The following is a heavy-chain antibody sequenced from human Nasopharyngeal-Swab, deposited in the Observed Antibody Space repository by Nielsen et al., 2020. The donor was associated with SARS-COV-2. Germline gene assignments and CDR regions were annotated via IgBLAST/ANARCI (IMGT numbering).Heavy chain of an antibody. Sequence: GESLKISCVVSGFMFSSYSMTWVRQAPGKGLEWVSSITGGSKYIWYADSVRGRFTISRDNAKNSLYLHMNSLRVEDTAVYCCARAYYSDSRGYYDAFDIWGQGIMVTVSS. CDR2: ITGGSKYI. CDR1: GFMFSSYS. CDR3: ARAYYSDSRGYYDAFDI. D-gene: IGHD3-22*01. J-gene: IGHJ3*02. V-gene: IGHV3-21*01.